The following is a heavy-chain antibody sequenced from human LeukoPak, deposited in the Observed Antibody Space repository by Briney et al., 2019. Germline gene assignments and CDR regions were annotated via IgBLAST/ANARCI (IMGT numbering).Heavy chain of an antibody. Sequence: GESLKISCKGSRYSFTSYWIAWVRHMPGKGLEWMGIIYPGDSDTRYSPSFQGQVTFSADKSISTAYLQWSSLRASDTAMYYCARVIYFDSSGYSTYYHRMDVWGQGTTVTVSS. J-gene: IGHJ6*02. V-gene: IGHV5-51*01. CDR1: RYSFTSYW. CDR3: ARVIYFDSSGYSTYYHRMDV. CDR2: IYPGDSDT. D-gene: IGHD3-22*01.